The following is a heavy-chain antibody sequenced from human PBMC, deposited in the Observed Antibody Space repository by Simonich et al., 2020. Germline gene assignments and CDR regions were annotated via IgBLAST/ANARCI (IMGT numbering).Heavy chain of an antibody. V-gene: IGHV4-59*08. J-gene: IGHJ4*02. CDR3: ARHVRKTGDHFDY. D-gene: IGHD7-27*01. Sequence: QVQLQESGPGLVKPSETLSLTCTVSGGSISSYYWSWIRQPPGKGLEWIGDIYYSGSTNYNPSLKSRVTISVDTSKNQFSLKLSSVTAADTAVYYCARHVRKTGDHFDYWGQGTLVTVSS. CDR1: GGSISSYY. CDR2: IYYSGST.